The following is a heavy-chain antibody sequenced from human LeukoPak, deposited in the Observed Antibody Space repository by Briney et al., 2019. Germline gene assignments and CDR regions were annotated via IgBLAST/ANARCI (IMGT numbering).Heavy chain of an antibody. D-gene: IGHD6-6*01. V-gene: IGHV4-4*09. CDR1: GGSISSYY. J-gene: IGHJ4*02. CDR3: ARHTSSSFPDFDC. CDR2: IYTSGST. Sequence: SETLSLTCTVSGGSISSYYWSWIRRPPGKGLEWIGYIYTSGSTNYNPSLKSRVTISVDTSKNQFSLKLSSVTAADTAVYYCARHTSSSFPDFDCWGQGTLVTVSS.